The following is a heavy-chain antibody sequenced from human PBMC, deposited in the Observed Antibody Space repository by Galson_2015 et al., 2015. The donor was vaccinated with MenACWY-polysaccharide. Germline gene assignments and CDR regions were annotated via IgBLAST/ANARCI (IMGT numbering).Heavy chain of an antibody. CDR3: ARAKGGAATVLDYYMDV. V-gene: IGHV3-33*01. D-gene: IGHD1-26*01. CDR1: EFTFNYYG. J-gene: IGHJ6*03. CDR2: IWYDGSNK. Sequence: SLRLSCAASEFTFNYYGMQWVRQALGKGLEWVALIWYDGSNKYYADSVKGRFTISRDNSKNTLYLQMNSLRAEDMAVYYCARAKGGAATVLDYYMDVWGKGTTVTVSS.